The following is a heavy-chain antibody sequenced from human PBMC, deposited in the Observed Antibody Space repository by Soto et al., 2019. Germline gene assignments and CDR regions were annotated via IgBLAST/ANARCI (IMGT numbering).Heavy chain of an antibody. V-gene: IGHV3-21*01. J-gene: IGHJ4*02. CDR3: ARAILRSVHVPDY. Sequence: GGSLRLSCEASGFSFSDYTMDWVRQAPGKGLEWVSSISKTSSTVSYADSVKGRFTVSRDNAHNSLSLQMDSLRVEDTALYYCARAILRSVHVPDYWGQGTLVTVSS. CDR1: GFSFSDYT. D-gene: IGHD3-9*01. CDR2: ISKTSSTV.